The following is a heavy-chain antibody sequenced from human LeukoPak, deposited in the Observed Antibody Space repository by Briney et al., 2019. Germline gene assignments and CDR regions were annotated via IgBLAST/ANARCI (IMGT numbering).Heavy chain of an antibody. Sequence: PGGSLRLSCAASGFTFSSYAMSWIRQPAGRGLEWIGRIYTSGSTNYNPSLKSRVTMSVDTSKNQFSLKLSSVTAADTAVYYCARDYYDSSGYYYESWGQETLVTVSS. CDR1: GFTFSSYA. CDR3: ARDYYDSSGYYYES. J-gene: IGHJ4*02. D-gene: IGHD3-22*01. CDR2: IYTSGST. V-gene: IGHV4-4*07.